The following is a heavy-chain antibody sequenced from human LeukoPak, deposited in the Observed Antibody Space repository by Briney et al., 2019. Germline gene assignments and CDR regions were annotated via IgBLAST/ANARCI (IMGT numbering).Heavy chain of an antibody. J-gene: IGHJ4*02. V-gene: IGHV4-31*03. CDR1: GGSISSGGYY. D-gene: IGHD4-11*01. CDR3: ARYDSNYEAFDY. Sequence: SQTLSLTCTVSGGSISSGGYYWSWIRQHPGKVLEWIGYIYYSGSTYYNPSLKSRVTISVDTSKNQFSLKLSSVTAADTAVYYCARYDSNYEAFDYWGQGTLVTVS. CDR2: IYYSGST.